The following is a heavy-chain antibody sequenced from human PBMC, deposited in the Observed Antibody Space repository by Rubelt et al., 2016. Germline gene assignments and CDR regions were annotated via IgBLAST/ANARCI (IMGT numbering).Heavy chain of an antibody. CDR3: AREWLAIFDY. J-gene: IGHJ4*02. Sequence: QLQLQESGPGLVKPSETLSLTCTVSGGSISSSSYYWGWIRQPPGKGLEWIGSFYYSGSTYYNPSRKDRVTISVETSKNQFSLKLSSVTAADTAVYYCAREWLAIFDYWGQGTLVTVSS. D-gene: IGHD6-19*01. V-gene: IGHV4-39*07. CDR2: FYYSGST. CDR1: GGSISSSSYY.